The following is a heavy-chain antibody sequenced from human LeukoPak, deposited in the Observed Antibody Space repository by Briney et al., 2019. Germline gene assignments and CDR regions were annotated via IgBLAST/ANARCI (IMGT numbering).Heavy chain of an antibody. J-gene: IGHJ4*02. Sequence: PGGSLRLSCAASGFTFSSYWMSWVRQAPGKGLEWVANIRQDGSEKFYVDSVKGRFTISRDNARNSVYLQINSLSAEDTAVYYCATDAGYYRFDYWGQGTLVTVSS. D-gene: IGHD2-21*01. CDR1: GFTFSSYW. V-gene: IGHV3-7*01. CDR3: ATDAGYYRFDY. CDR2: IRQDGSEK.